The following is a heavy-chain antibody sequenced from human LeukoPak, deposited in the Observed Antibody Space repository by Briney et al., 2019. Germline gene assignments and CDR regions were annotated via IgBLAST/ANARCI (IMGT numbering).Heavy chain of an antibody. CDR3: ARGRHYYDSSGYYAAFDI. D-gene: IGHD3-22*01. Sequence: PSETLSLTCTVSGGSISSSSYYWGWIRQPPGKGLEWIGSIYYSGSTYYNPSLKSRVTISVDTSKNQFSLKLSSVTATDTAVYYCARGRHYYDSSGYYAAFDIWGQGTMVTVSS. CDR2: IYYSGST. V-gene: IGHV4-39*07. J-gene: IGHJ3*02. CDR1: GGSISSSSYY.